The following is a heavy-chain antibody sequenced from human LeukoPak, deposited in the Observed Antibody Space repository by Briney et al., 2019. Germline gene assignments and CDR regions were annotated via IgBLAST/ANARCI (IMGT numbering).Heavy chain of an antibody. Sequence: PGGSLRLSCIASGFTFGDSSMSWFRQAPGKGLEWVGFIARKVNGGTAEYAASVKGRFTISRDDSKSIAYLQMNSLKNEDTAVYYCTRIDVVRGVTFDYWGQGTLVTVSS. CDR3: TRIDVVRGVTFDY. CDR2: IARKVNGGTA. V-gene: IGHV3-49*03. CDR1: GFTFGDSS. J-gene: IGHJ4*02. D-gene: IGHD3-10*01.